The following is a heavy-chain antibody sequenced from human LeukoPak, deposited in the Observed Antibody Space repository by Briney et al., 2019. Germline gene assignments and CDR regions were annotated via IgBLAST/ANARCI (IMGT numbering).Heavy chain of an antibody. CDR3: AKRGYYDSSGYYAPFDY. CDR1: GFTFSSYG. CDR2: FSGGGGRA. J-gene: IGHJ4*02. Sequence: GGSLRLSCAVSGFTFSSYGMSWVRQAPGKGLEWVSAFSGGGGRAYYADSVKGRFTISRDNSKNTLYLQMNSLRAEDTAVYYCAKRGYYDSSGYYAPFDYWGQGTLVTVSS. D-gene: IGHD3-22*01. V-gene: IGHV3-23*01.